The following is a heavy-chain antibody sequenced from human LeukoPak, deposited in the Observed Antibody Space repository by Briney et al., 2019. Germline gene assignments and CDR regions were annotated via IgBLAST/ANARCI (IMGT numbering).Heavy chain of an antibody. CDR1: LGSLSGYY. Sequence: SETLSLTRAVYLGSLSGYYWSWIGQPAGNGGEGIGEIHHCVSTNYNPSLQRPGTISVFTSKNQFSLTPRTVTAAHPRVCHFARKRPYSVLRYFDWGYGFDYWGQGTLVSVSS. V-gene: IGHV4-34*01. CDR3: ARKRPYSVLRYFDWGYGFDY. CDR2: IHHCVST. D-gene: IGHD3-9*01. J-gene: IGHJ4*02.